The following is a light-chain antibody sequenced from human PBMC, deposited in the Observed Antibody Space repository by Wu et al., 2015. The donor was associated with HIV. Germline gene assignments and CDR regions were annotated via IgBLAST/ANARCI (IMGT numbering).Light chain of an antibody. CDR3: QQYDNLPYT. CDR1: QSISTW. CDR2: RAS. Sequence: DIQMTQSPLTLSASVGDRVTITCRASQSISTWLAWYQQKPGKAPKLLIYRASTLESGVPSRFSGSGSGTDFTFTISSLQPEDIATYYCQQYDNLPYTFGQGTKLEIK. J-gene: IGKJ2*01. V-gene: IGKV1-5*03.